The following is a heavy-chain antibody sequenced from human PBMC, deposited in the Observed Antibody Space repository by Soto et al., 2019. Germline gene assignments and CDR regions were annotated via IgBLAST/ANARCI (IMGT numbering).Heavy chain of an antibody. D-gene: IGHD3-16*02. V-gene: IGHV3-64*01. CDR1: GFTFSSYA. J-gene: IGHJ2*01. Sequence: EVQLVESGGGLVQPGGSLRLSCAASGFTFSSYAMHWVRQAPGKGLEYVSAISSNGGSTYYANSVKGRFTISRDNSKNTLYLQMGSLRAEDMAVYYCARGQDYVWGSYQWYFDLWGRGTLVTVSS. CDR3: ARGQDYVWGSYQWYFDL. CDR2: ISSNGGST.